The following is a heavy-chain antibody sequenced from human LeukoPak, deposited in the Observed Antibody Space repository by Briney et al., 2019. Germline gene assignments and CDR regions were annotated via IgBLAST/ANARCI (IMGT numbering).Heavy chain of an antibody. CDR2: IWYDGSNK. CDR3: ARDFEGTPDY. V-gene: IGHV3-33*01. Sequence: GGSLRLSCAASGFTFSNYAMSWVRQAPGKGLEWVAVIWYDGSNKYYADSVKGRFTISRDNSKNTLYLQMNSLRAEDTAVYYCARDFEGTPDYWGQGTLVTVSS. J-gene: IGHJ4*02. D-gene: IGHD1-7*01. CDR1: GFTFSNYA.